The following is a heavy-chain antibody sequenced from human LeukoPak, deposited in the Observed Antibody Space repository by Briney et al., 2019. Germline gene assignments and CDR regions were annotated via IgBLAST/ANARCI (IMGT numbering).Heavy chain of an antibody. CDR2: LYSGGSA. CDR1: GFTISSNY. V-gene: IGHV3-53*01. CDR3: AKGYAVAGTDY. D-gene: IGHD6-19*01. J-gene: IGHJ4*02. Sequence: GGSLRLSCAASGFTISSNYMSWVRQAPGKGLEWVSVLYSGGSAYYADSVKGRFTISRDNSKNTLYLQMNSLRAEDTAVYYCAKGYAVAGTDYWGQGTLVTVSS.